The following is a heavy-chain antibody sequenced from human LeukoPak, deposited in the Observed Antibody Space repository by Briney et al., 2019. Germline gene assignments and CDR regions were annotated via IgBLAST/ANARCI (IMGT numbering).Heavy chain of an antibody. CDR3: ARSSGSYYYYYMDV. CDR2: IIPIFGTA. Sequence: ASVKVSCKASGGTFSSYAISWVRQAPGQGLEWMGGIIPIFGTANYAQKFQGRVTITADKSTSTAYMELSSLRSEDTAVYYCARSSGSYYYYYMDVWGKGTTVTVSS. J-gene: IGHJ6*03. D-gene: IGHD1-26*01. V-gene: IGHV1-69*06. CDR1: GGTFSSYA.